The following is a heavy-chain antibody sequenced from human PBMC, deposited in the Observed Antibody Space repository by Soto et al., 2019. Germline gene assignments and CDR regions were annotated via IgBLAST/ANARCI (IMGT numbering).Heavy chain of an antibody. V-gene: IGHV4-39*01. D-gene: IGHD6-19*01. Sequence: QLQLHESGPGLVKPSETLSLTCAVSGDSMSSSDYYWGWIRQPPGKGLEWIGSIYYSGSTYYNPSLLSRVAISADTSKNQFSLKLKSVTAADTAIYYCARRTVNIRTFYSGLKTHCFDYWGQGAPVTVSS. CDR3: ARRTVNIRTFYSGLKTHCFDY. CDR2: IYYSGST. J-gene: IGHJ4*02. CDR1: GDSMSSSDYY.